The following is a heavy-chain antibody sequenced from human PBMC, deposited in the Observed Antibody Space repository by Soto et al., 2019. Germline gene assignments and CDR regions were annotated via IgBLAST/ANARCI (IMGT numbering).Heavy chain of an antibody. CDR2: INQSGST. CDR1: GGPFRGYY. V-gene: IGHV4-34*01. Sequence: PAETLSLTCAVYGGPFRGYYWRWIRQPPGKGLEWLGEINQSGSTNYNPSLKSRVTISVDTSKNPFYQKLSSVTAADTAVYYCARLKKALGYCSSTSCYASYYYYYYMDVWGKGTTVTVSS. CDR3: ARLKKALGYCSSTSCYASYYYYYYMDV. J-gene: IGHJ6*03. D-gene: IGHD2-2*01.